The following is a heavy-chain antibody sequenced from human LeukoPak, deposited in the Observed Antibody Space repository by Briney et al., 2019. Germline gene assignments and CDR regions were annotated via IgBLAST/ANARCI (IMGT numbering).Heavy chain of an antibody. Sequence: SETLSLTCTVSGDSINSGTYYWGWIRQPPGKGLEWIGSIYYSGSTYHNPSLKSRVTISVDTSKNQFSLRLTSVTDADTAIYYCARHHKRVSGVVSGTVDYWGQGTLVTVSS. CDR3: ARHHKRVSGVVSGTVDY. D-gene: IGHD3-3*01. CDR2: IYYSGST. CDR1: GDSINSGTYY. V-gene: IGHV4-39*01. J-gene: IGHJ4*02.